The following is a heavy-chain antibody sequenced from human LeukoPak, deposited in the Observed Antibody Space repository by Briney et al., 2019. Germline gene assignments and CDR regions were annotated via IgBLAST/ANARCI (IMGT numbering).Heavy chain of an antibody. Sequence: SETLSLTCTVYGGSFSGYYWSWIRQPPGKGLEWIGEINHSGSTNYNPSLKSRVTISVDTSKNQFSLKLSSVTAADTAVYYCTRGSIAYYYMDVWGKGTTVTISS. D-gene: IGHD3-22*01. V-gene: IGHV4-34*01. CDR3: TRGSIAYYYMDV. CDR1: GGSFSGYY. CDR2: INHSGST. J-gene: IGHJ6*03.